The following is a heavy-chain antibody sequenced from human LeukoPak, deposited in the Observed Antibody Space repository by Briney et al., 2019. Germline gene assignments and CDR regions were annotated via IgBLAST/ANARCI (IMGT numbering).Heavy chain of an antibody. CDR1: GFTFNKYA. J-gene: IGHJ4*01. CDR3: AKGQGYSTSGWYFDY. V-gene: IGHV3-23*01. D-gene: IGHD2-2*01. CDR2: ISTSART. Sequence: GGSLRLSCTASGFTFNKYAMSWVRQAPGKGLEWLSLISTSARTHYADSVKGRFTISRDNSKNTLYLQMNSLRAEDTAVYHCAKGQGYSTSGWYFDYWGHGTLVTVSS.